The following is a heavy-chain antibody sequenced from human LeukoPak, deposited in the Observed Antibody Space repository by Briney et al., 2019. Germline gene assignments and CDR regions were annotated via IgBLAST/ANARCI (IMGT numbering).Heavy chain of an antibody. V-gene: IGHV3-23*01. CDR1: GFTFSNYA. D-gene: IGHD1-1*01. Sequence: GGSLRLSCAASGFTFSNYAMYWVRQAPGKGPEWVTGIGGSDGTTRHADFVKGRFTISRDNSKNTMYLQMDSLRAEDTAVYNCVKTTLRGPYYFDYWGQGTLVTVSS. CDR2: IGGSDGTT. J-gene: IGHJ4*02. CDR3: VKTTLRGPYYFDY.